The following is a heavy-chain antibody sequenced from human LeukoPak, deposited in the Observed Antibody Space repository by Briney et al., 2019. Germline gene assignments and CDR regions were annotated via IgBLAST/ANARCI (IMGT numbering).Heavy chain of an antibody. V-gene: IGHV4-59*08. CDR3: ARAPGSDVLRYFDWFPLGFDY. D-gene: IGHD3-9*01. CDR2: IYYSGST. Sequence: PSETLSLTCTVSGGSISSYYWSWIRQPPGKGLEWIGYIYYSGSTNYNPPLKSRVTISVDTSKNQFSLKLSSVTAADTAVYYCARAPGSDVLRYFDWFPLGFDYWGQGTLVTVSS. CDR1: GGSISSYY. J-gene: IGHJ4*02.